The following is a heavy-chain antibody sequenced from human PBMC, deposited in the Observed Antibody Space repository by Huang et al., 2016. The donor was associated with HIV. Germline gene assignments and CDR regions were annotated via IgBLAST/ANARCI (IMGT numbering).Heavy chain of an antibody. CDR3: ARGAPDLDSHLDH. CDR1: GGTFNNA. V-gene: IGHV1-69*13. J-gene: IGHJ4*02. CDR2: SIPILGKQ. D-gene: IGHD3-3*01. Sequence: QVQLVQSGAEVKKPGSSVKVSCKFSGGTFNNAISWVRQAPGQGLEWMGGSIPILGKQNYARKFQGRVTITADESTSIAYMELSSLRSEDTAVYYCARGAPDLDSHLDHWGQGTLVTVSS.